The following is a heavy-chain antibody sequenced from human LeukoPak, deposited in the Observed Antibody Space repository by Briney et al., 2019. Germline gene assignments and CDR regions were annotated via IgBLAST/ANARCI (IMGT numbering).Heavy chain of an antibody. CDR3: TRHSDRYCSGAGCYVYYYYGMDV. V-gene: IGHV3-73*01. D-gene: IGHD2-15*01. Sequence: GGSLRLSCAASGFTFTGSAIHWVRQASGKGLEWVGRIRSKANSYVTAYAASVNGRFTISRDDSQNTAYLQMNSLQTEDTAVHFCTRHSDRYCSGAGCYVYYYYGMDVWGQGTTVTVAS. CDR2: IRSKANSYVT. CDR1: GFTFTGSA. J-gene: IGHJ6*02.